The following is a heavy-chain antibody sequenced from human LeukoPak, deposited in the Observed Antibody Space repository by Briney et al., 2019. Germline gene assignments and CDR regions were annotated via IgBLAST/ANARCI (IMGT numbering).Heavy chain of an antibody. CDR2: INNDASRT. Sequence: GGSLRLSCAASGSAFSRSWIHWVRQAPGKGLVWVSHINNDASRTTYADSVRGRFTISRDNSKNTLYLQMNSLRAEDTAVYYCRGYCSSTSCPTSFDYWGQGTLVTVSS. V-gene: IGHV3-74*01. D-gene: IGHD2-2*01. CDR3: RGYCSSTSCPTSFDY. CDR1: GSAFSRSW. J-gene: IGHJ4*02.